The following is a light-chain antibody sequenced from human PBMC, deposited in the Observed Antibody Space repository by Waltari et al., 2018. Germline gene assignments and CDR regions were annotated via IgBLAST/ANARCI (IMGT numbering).Light chain of an antibody. V-gene: IGLV1-44*01. CDR1: SSHIGQKP. Sequence: QSVLTQPPSASGTPGQRVTISCSGSSSHIGQKPVNWSHQLPGTAPKLVMYFNDQRPAGVPDRFSGSKSGTSASLAISGLQAEDEADFHGAVWDDSLNGLIFGGGTKLTVL. J-gene: IGLJ2*01. CDR3: AVWDDSLNGLI. CDR2: FND.